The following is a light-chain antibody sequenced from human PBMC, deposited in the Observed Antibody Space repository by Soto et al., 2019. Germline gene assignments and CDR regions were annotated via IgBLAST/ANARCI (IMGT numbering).Light chain of an antibody. CDR3: QQYGSSGT. CDR1: QSVSTNY. CDR2: DAS. J-gene: IGKJ1*01. Sequence: EIVLTQSPGTLSLSPGERATLSCRASQSVSTNYLAWYQQKPGQAPRLLIYDASKRATGIPARFSGSGSGTDFTLTISSLEPEDFAVYYCQQYGSSGTFGQGTKVDI. V-gene: IGKV3-20*01.